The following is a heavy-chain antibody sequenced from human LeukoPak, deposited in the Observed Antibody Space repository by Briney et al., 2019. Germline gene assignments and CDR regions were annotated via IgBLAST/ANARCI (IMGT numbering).Heavy chain of an antibody. CDR1: GYTFTGYY. V-gene: IGHV1-2*02. CDR2: INPNSGGT. CDR3: ARDPRGSGSPNYYYYYGMDV. Sequence: ASVKVSCKASGYTFTGYYMHWVRQAPGQGLEWMGWINPNSGGTNYAQKFQGRVTMTRDTSISTAYMELSRLRSDDTAVYYCARDPRGSGSPNYYYYYGMDVWGQGTTVTVSS. J-gene: IGHJ6*02. D-gene: IGHD3-3*01.